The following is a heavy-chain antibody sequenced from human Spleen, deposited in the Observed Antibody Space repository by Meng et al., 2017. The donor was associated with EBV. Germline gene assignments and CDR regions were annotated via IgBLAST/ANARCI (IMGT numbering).Heavy chain of an antibody. V-gene: IGHV4-30-4*01. CDR3: ARGEGDFDSSGFSTWFEL. Sequence: VRLPGAGPGFVEPSGTRPLSCALSGAPVTCGGCYWSWIRQPPGRGREYIGYIDYSWNTYSNPTLESRRRMSVDTSKNQFSLKLSSVTAADTAVYYCARGEGDFDSSGFSTWFELWGQGSLVTVSS. CDR2: IDYSWNT. J-gene: IGHJ5*02. D-gene: IGHD3-22*01. CDR1: GAPVTCGGCY.